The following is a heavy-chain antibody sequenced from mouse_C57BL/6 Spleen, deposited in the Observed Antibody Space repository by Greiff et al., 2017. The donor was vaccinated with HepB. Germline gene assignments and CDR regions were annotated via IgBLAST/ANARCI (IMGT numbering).Heavy chain of an antibody. CDR1: GYTFTTYP. CDR3: AIIYYGYGYAMDY. D-gene: IGHD2-2*01. J-gene: IGHJ4*01. V-gene: IGHV1-47*01. CDR2: FHPYNDDT. Sequence: VHLVESGAELVKPGASVKMSCKASGYTFTTYPIEWMKQNHGKSLEWIGNFHPYNDDTKYNEKFKGKATLTVEKSSSTVYLELSRLTSDDSAVYYCAIIYYGYGYAMDYWGQGTSVTVSS.